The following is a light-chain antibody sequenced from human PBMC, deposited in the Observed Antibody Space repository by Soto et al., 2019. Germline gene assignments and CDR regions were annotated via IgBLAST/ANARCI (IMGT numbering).Light chain of an antibody. CDR1: HNDTGTYDY. CDR3: SSFTSNRIYV. V-gene: IGLV2-14*03. J-gene: IGLJ1*01. Sequence: QSALTQPTSVSGSPGQSITISCTGNHNDTGTYDYVSWYQQHPGRAPRLLIHGVTTRPSGISGRFSASKSGLTASLTISGPQPEDEADYYCSSFTSNRIYVFGPGTKVTVL. CDR2: GVT.